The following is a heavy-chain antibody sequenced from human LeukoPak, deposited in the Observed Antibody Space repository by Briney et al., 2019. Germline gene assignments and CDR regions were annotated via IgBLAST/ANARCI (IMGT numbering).Heavy chain of an antibody. CDR1: GYTFTSYA. Sequence: GASVKVSCKASGYTFTSYAMNWVRQAPGQGLEWMGWINTNTGNPTYAQGFTGRFVFSLDTSVSTAYLQISSLKAEDTAVYYCARELYYDSSGYYYGPWFDPWGQGTLVTASS. V-gene: IGHV7-4-1*02. D-gene: IGHD3-22*01. CDR3: ARELYYDSSGYYYGPWFDP. CDR2: INTNTGNP. J-gene: IGHJ5*02.